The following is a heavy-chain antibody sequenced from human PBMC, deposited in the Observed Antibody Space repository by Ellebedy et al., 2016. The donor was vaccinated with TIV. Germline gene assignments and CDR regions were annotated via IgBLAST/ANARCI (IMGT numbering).Heavy chain of an antibody. J-gene: IGHJ3*02. CDR1: GFTFSDYY. V-gene: IGHV3-69-1*01. CDR2: ISSSSTI. CDR3: ARDQTGSAFDI. Sequence: GESLKISXAASGFTFSDYYMNWVRQAPGKGLEWVSSISSSSTIYYADSVKGRFTISRDNAKNSLYLQMNSLRAEDTAVYYCARDQTGSAFDIWGQGTMVTVSS. D-gene: IGHD3-9*01.